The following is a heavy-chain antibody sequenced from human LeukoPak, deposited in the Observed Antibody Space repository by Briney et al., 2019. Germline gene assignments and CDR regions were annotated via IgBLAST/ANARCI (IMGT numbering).Heavy chain of an antibody. CDR1: GFTFRSYG. V-gene: IGHV3-30*02. CDR3: AKGGWNKFDY. J-gene: IGHJ4*02. Sequence: PGGSLRLSCAASGFTFRSYGMHWVRQAPGKGLEWVAFIRYDGNNKYYADSVKGRYTIFRDNSRNALYLQMNSLRTEDTAVYYCAKGGWNKFDYWGQGTLVTVSS. D-gene: IGHD3-22*01. CDR2: IRYDGNNK.